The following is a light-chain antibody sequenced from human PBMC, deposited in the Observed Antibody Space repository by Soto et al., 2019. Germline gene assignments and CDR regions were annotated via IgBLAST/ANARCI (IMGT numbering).Light chain of an antibody. Sequence: EIVLTQSPGTLSLSPGERAALSCMASQSVVSTHLAWYQQKPGQAPRLLIYGPSSRATGIPDRFSGSGSGTDFTLTISRLEPEDFAVYYCQQYGSSLSITFGQGTRLEIK. CDR1: QSVVSTH. V-gene: IGKV3-20*01. CDR3: QQYGSSLSIT. CDR2: GPS. J-gene: IGKJ5*01.